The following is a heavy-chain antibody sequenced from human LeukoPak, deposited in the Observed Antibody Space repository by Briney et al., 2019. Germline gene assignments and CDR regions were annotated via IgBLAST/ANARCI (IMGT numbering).Heavy chain of an antibody. CDR2: INHSGST. V-gene: IGHV4-34*01. J-gene: IGHJ4*02. Sequence: SETLSLTCDVYGGSFSAYYWSWIRQPPGKGLEWIGEINHSGSTNYNPSLKSRVTISVDTSKNQFSLKLSSVTAADTAVYYCASSDYYDSSGPPRYWGQGTLVTVSS. CDR3: ASSDYYDSSGPPRY. CDR1: GGSFSAYY. D-gene: IGHD3-22*01.